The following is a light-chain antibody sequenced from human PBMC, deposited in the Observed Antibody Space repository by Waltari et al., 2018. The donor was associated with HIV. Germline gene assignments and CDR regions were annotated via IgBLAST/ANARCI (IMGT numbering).Light chain of an antibody. Sequence: SVVTQPPSVSGTPGQTVTISCSGSTSNHGIKTVNWYQHLPGTAPKRLIYGNYQRPSGAPYRFSASKSGTSASLAISGLQSEDEADYYCASWDASLNGWVFGGGTKLTVL. CDR1: TSNHGIKT. CDR2: GNY. CDR3: ASWDASLNGWV. V-gene: IGLV1-44*01. J-gene: IGLJ3*02.